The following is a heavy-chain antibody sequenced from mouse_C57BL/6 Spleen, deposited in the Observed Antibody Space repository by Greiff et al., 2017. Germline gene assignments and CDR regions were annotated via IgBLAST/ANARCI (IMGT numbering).Heavy chain of an antibody. CDR2: IYPGDGDT. J-gene: IGHJ1*03. V-gene: IGHV1-80*01. CDR3: ARVGYYGSSYVHWYFDV. CDR1: GYAFSSYW. D-gene: IGHD1-1*01. Sequence: QVQLQQSGAELVKPGASVKISCKASGYAFSSYWMNWVKQRPGKGLEWIGQIYPGDGDTNYNGKFKGKATLTADKSSSTAYMQLSSLTSEDSAVYFCARVGYYGSSYVHWYFDVWGTGTTVTVSS.